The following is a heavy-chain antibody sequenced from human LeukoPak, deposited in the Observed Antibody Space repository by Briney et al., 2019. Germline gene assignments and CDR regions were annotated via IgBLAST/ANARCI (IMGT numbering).Heavy chain of an antibody. J-gene: IGHJ4*02. CDR1: GGSISSYY. CDR2: IYYSGST. CDR3: ARTHKYTKVSPNFDY. V-gene: IGHV4-30-4*08. D-gene: IGHD1-1*01. Sequence: SETLSLTCTVSGGSISSYYWSWIRQPPGKGLEWIGYIYYSGSTYYNPSLKSRVTISVDTSKNQFSLKLSSVTAADTAVYYCARTHKYTKVSPNFDYWGQGTLVTVSS.